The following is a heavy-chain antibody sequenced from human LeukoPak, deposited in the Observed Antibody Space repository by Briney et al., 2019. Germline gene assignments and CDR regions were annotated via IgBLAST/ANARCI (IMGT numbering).Heavy chain of an antibody. J-gene: IGHJ4*02. CDR2: IDPSDSYT. Sequence: GESLKISCKGSGYSFTSYWISWVRQMPGKGLEWIGRIDPSDSYTNYSPSFQGHVTISADKSISTAYLQWSSLKASDTAMYYCASQYCSGGSCYDVDYWGQGTLVTVSS. CDR1: GYSFTSYW. V-gene: IGHV5-10-1*01. D-gene: IGHD2-15*01. CDR3: ASQYCSGGSCYDVDY.